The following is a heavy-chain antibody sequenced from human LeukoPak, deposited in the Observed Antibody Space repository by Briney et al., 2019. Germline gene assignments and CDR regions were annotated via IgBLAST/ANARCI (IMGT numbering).Heavy chain of an antibody. CDR1: GGSISSYY. J-gene: IGHJ6*03. CDR3: ARDTYGSGAYYMDV. V-gene: IGHV4-4*07. CDR2: IYTSGST. Sequence: SETLSLTCTVSGGSISSYYWSWIRQPAGKGLEWIGRIYTSGSTNYNPSLKSRVTMSVDTSKNQFSLKLSSVTAADTAVYYCARDTYGSGAYYMDVWGKGTTVTISS. D-gene: IGHD3-10*01.